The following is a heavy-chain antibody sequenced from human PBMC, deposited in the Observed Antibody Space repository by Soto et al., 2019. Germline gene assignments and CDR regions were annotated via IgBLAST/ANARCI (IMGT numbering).Heavy chain of an antibody. Sequence: ASDTPSLTCAGYGGSFSGYYWTWIRQPPGTGLEWIGEINHSGSTNYNPSLKSRVTISVDTSKNQFSLKLTSVTAADTAVYYCARLGGYFCRTNCYGLYGMYVCGQGTTVT. J-gene: IGHJ6*02. V-gene: IGHV4-34*01. CDR2: INHSGST. CDR1: GGSFSGYY. CDR3: ARLGGYFCRTNCYGLYGMYV. D-gene: IGHD2-2*01.